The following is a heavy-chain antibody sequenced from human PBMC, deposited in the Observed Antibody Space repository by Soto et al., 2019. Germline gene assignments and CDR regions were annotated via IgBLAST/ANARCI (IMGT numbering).Heavy chain of an antibody. D-gene: IGHD2-21*02. CDR3: ARRRYGGVACYTQYYSGMDV. CDR2: IIPVLGVT. CDR1: GDTFSSYT. V-gene: IGHV1-69*02. J-gene: IGHJ6*02. Sequence: QVQLVQSGPEVKEPGSSVRISCRSGGDTFSSYTVSWERQTPGQGLELMGRIIPVLGVTNYSRKFKGRVTIPADNSKVTAHMELSSLRSEDTARYYCARRRYGGVACYTQYYSGMDVWGQGTSVIVSS.